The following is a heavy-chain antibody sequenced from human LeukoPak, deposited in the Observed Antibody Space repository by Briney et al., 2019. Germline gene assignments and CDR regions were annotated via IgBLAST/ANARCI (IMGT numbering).Heavy chain of an antibody. J-gene: IGHJ5*02. CDR3: ARDRAANQDWVEFDP. V-gene: IGHV3-66*03. CDR2: IRDSGEA. Sequence: PGGPLRRSCVVSGFRVSDYYIRWLRQAPGKGLEWFGLIRDSGEAFYADFARGRFAISRDESENILYLQMNSLRVEDTAVYFCARDRAANQDWVEFDPWGQGTPVIVSS. CDR1: GFRVSDYY. D-gene: IGHD3/OR15-3a*01.